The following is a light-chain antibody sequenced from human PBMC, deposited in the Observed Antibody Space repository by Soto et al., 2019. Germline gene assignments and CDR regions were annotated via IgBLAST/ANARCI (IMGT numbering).Light chain of an antibody. J-gene: IGKJ5*01. CDR3: EQDEQMPT. CDR2: DAS. V-gene: IGKV1-33*01. Sequence: QVTRARYYLSAPVGDRDTIKCQSSQNINNYLNWYKQKPGRAPKLLIYDASNLEAGVPSRFRASGSRTDFTFSIRRLKPEDIATDDGEQDEQMPTFPQWTRLEIK. CDR1: QNINNY.